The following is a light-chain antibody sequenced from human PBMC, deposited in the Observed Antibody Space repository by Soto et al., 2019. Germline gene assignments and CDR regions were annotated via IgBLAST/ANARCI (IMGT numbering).Light chain of an antibody. CDR3: QQYKNWPCT. CDR2: GAS. V-gene: IGKV3-15*01. CDR1: QSVSSN. Sequence: EIVMTQSPATLSVSPGERATLSCRASQSVSSNLAWYQQKPGQAPRLLIYGASTRATGIPARFSGSGSGTEFTLTIRSLQSEDFAVYYCQQYKNWPCTFGQGTKVEIK. J-gene: IGKJ1*01.